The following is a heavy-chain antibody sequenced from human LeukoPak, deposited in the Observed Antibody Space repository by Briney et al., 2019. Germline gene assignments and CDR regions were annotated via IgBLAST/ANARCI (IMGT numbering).Heavy chain of an antibody. V-gene: IGHV1-2*02. J-gene: IGHJ4*02. Sequence: ASVKVSCKASGYTFTGYYMHWVRQAPGQGLEWMGWINPNSGGTNYAQKFQGRVTMTRDTSISTAYMELSRLRAEDTAVYYCARAETGSYFDYWGQGTLVTVSS. CDR2: INPNSGGT. D-gene: IGHD1-1*01. CDR3: ARAETGSYFDY. CDR1: GYTFTGYY.